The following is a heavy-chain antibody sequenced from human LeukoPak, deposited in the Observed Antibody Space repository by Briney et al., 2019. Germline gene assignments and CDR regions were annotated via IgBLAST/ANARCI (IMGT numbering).Heavy chain of an antibody. CDR1: GFTFSSYW. V-gene: IGHV3-74*01. CDR3: ARAVYSSGWYPWFDP. D-gene: IGHD6-19*01. CDR2: INSDGSST. J-gene: IGHJ5*02. Sequence: QTGGSLRLSCAASGFTFSSYWMHWVRQAPGKGLVYVSRINSDGSSTNYAGSVSGRFTISRDNAKNTLYLQMNSLRAEDTAVYYCARAVYSSGWYPWFDPWGQGTLVTVSS.